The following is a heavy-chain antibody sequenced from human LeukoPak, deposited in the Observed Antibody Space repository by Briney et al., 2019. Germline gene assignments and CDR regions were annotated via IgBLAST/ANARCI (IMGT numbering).Heavy chain of an antibody. J-gene: IGHJ3*02. CDR3: ARVIAVGAAFDAFDI. Sequence: PGRSLRLSCAASGFTFSSYGMHWVRQAPGKGLEGVAVIWYDGSNKYYADSVKGRFTISRDNSKNTLYLQMNSLRAEDTAVYYCARVIAVGAAFDAFDIWGQGTMVTVSS. D-gene: IGHD2-15*01. CDR1: GFTFSSYG. V-gene: IGHV3-33*01. CDR2: IWYDGSNK.